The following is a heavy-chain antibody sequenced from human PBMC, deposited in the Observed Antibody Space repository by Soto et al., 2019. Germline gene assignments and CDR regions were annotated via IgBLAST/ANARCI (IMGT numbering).Heavy chain of an antibody. V-gene: IGHV3-23*01. CDR1: GFTFSSYA. CDR3: AKAVGGSYRGGMDV. D-gene: IGHD1-26*01. CDR2: ISGSGGST. Sequence: EVQLLESGGGSVQPGGSLRLSCAASGFTFSSYAMSWVRQAPGKGLEWVSAISGSGGSTYYADSVKGRFTISRDNSKNTLYLQMNSLRAEDTAVYYCAKAVGGSYRGGMDVWGQGTTVTVSS. J-gene: IGHJ6*02.